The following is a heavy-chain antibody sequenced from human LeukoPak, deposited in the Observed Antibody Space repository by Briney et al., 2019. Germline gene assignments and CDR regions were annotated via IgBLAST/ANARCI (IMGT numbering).Heavy chain of an antibody. V-gene: IGHV4-34*01. Sequence: SETLSLTCAVYGGSFSGYYWSWIRQPPGKGLEWIGEINHGGSTNYNPSLKSRVTISVDTSKNQFSLKLSSVTAADTAVYYCARGYPWGSGPYPYYFDYWGQGTPVTVSS. J-gene: IGHJ4*02. D-gene: IGHD6-19*01. CDR3: ARGYPWGSGPYPYYFDY. CDR2: INHGGST. CDR1: GGSFSGYY.